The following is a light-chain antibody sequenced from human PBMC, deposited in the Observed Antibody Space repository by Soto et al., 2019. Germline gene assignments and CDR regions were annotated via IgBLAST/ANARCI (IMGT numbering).Light chain of an antibody. J-gene: IGKJ5*01. CDR1: PRVTNF. V-gene: IGKV3D-11*01. CDR3: QQRNVWQTVT. CDR2: GAF. Sequence: EILLTQSPATLSLSHGERATLSCWASPRVTNFLAWYQQKPGQAPRLLIYGAFNRATGIPARFSGSGSGTDFTLTIGSLETEDSAVYYCQQRNVWQTVTFGHGTRLEI.